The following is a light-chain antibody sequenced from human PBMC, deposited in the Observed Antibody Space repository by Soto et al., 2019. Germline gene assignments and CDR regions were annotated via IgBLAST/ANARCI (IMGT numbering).Light chain of an antibody. CDR3: ATWDTQLTAV. CDR2: GND. J-gene: IGLJ3*02. Sequence: QSVLTQPPSVSAAQGQTVTISCSGGTSNIGHNYVSWYQHLPGTAPTLLISGNDKRPSGIPDRLSGSKSGTSATLDITGLQSGDEADYYCATWDTQLTAVFGGGTKVTVL. V-gene: IGLV1-51*01. CDR1: TSNIGHNY.